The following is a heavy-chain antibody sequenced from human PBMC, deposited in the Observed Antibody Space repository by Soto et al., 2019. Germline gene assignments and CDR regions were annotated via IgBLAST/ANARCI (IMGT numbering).Heavy chain of an antibody. Sequence: LRLSCAASGFTFSSYSMNWVRQAPGKGLEWVSYISSHSSTLYYADSVKGRFTISRDNAENSLYLQMNSLRDEDTAVYYCARDGSGNLYLNWFDPWGQGTLVTVSS. CDR3: ARDGSGNLYLNWFDP. V-gene: IGHV3-48*02. CDR2: ISSHSSTL. CDR1: GFTFSSYS. D-gene: IGHD6-19*01. J-gene: IGHJ5*02.